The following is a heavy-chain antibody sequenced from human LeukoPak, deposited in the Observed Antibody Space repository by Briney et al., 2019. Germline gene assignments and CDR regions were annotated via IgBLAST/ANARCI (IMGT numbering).Heavy chain of an antibody. Sequence: SETLSLTCTVSGGSISSYYWSWIRQPPGKGLEWIGYIYYSGSTNYNPSLKSRVTISVDTSKNQFSLKLSSVTAADTAVYYCARDHGTRGGWFDPWGQGTLVTVSS. CDR3: ARDHGTRGGWFDP. J-gene: IGHJ5*02. V-gene: IGHV4-59*01. D-gene: IGHD1-7*01. CDR2: IYYSGST. CDR1: GGSISSYY.